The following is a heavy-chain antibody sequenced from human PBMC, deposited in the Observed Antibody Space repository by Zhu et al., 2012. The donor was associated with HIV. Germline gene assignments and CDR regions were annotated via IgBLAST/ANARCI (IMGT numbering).Heavy chain of an antibody. Sequence: QVQLQESGPGLVKTSETLSVTCSVSGGSITTYYWSWIRQSPEKGPQWIGNLHSSGSTNYNPAFETRVAISRDTSKNHFYLKIKSATAADTGVYFCARVKVSISGGVMTDDGLDIWGQGTVVTVSS. CDR1: GGSITTYY. CDR2: LHSSGST. D-gene: IGHD3-16*01. V-gene: IGHV4-59*08. CDR3: ARVKVSISGGVMTDDGLDI. J-gene: IGHJ3*02.